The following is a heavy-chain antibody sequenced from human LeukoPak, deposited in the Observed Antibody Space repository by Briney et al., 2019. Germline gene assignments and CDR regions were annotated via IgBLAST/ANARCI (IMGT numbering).Heavy chain of an antibody. D-gene: IGHD1-26*01. J-gene: IGHJ4*02. CDR3: TRDPILGAPDYFDY. CDR2: TSPDEGLK. CDR1: GFYG. V-gene: IGHV3-30*19. Sequence: GGSLRLSCAASGFYGMHWVRQAPGKGLEWVAVTSPDEGLKFYGDSVKGRFTISRDNSKNTMYLQMNNLREEDTAVYYCTRDPILGAPDYFDYWGQGTLVTVSS.